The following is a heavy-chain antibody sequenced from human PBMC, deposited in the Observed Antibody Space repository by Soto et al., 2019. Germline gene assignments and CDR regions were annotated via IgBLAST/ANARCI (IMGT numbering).Heavy chain of an antibody. CDR1: GGTFSSYA. V-gene: IGHV1-69*13. Sequence: GASVKVCCKASGGTFSSYAISWVRQAPGQGLEWMGGIIPIFGTANYAQKFQGRVTITADESTSTAYMELSSLRSEDTAVYYCARDLLNNDYGDYVLEWGQGTLVTVSS. CDR3: ARDLLNNDYGDYVLE. D-gene: IGHD4-17*01. J-gene: IGHJ4*02. CDR2: IIPIFGTA.